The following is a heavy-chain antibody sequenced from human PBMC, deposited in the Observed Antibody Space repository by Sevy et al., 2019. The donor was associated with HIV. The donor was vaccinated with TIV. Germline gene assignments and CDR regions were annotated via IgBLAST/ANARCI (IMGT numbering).Heavy chain of an antibody. D-gene: IGHD3-22*01. CDR2: ISYDGSNK. V-gene: IGHV3-30-3*01. Sequence: GGSLRLSCAASGFTFSSYAMHWVRQAPGKGLEWVAVISYDGSNKYYADSVKGRFTISRDNSKNTLDLQMNSLRAEDTAVYYCARSSSSGYYSSSVDAFDIWGQGTMVTVSS. CDR3: ARSSSSGYYSSSVDAFDI. CDR1: GFTFSSYA. J-gene: IGHJ3*02.